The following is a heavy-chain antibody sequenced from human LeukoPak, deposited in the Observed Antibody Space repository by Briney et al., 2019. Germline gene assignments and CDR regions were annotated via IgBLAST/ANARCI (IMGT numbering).Heavy chain of an antibody. CDR3: ASVVSSWYYFDY. Sequence: GGSLRLSCAASGFTVSSNYMSWVRQAPGKGLEWVSVIYSGGSTYYADSVKGRFTISRDNSKNTLYLQMNSLRAEDTAVYYCASVVSSWYYFDYWGQGTLVTVSS. CDR1: GFTVSSNY. CDR2: IYSGGST. V-gene: IGHV3-53*01. J-gene: IGHJ4*02. D-gene: IGHD6-13*01.